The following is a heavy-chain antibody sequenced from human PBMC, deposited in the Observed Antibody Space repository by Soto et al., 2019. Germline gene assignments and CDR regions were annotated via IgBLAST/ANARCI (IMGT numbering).Heavy chain of an antibody. D-gene: IGHD1-26*01. CDR3: AKGSQSGSYSSWFDP. Sequence: PGGSLRLSCAASGFTFSSYAMSWVRQAPGKGLEWVSAISGSGGSTYYADSVKGRFTISRDNSKNTLYLQMNSLRAEDTAVYYCAKGSQSGSYSSWFDPWGQGTLVTVSS. CDR2: ISGSGGST. CDR1: GFTFSSYA. J-gene: IGHJ5*02. V-gene: IGHV3-23*01.